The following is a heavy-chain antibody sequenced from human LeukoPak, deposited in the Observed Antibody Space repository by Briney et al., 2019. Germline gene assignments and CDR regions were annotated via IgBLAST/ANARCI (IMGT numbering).Heavy chain of an antibody. J-gene: IGHJ4*02. CDR3: AESARGYYYDSSGYHGY. V-gene: IGHV3-23*01. CDR1: GFTFSSYA. CDR2: ISGSGGST. Sequence: PGGSLRLSCAASGFTFSSYAMSWVRQAPGKGLEWVSAISGSGGSTYYADSVKGRFTISRDNSKNTLYLQMNSLRAEDTAVYYCAESARGYYYDSSGYHGYWGQGTLVTVSS. D-gene: IGHD3-22*01.